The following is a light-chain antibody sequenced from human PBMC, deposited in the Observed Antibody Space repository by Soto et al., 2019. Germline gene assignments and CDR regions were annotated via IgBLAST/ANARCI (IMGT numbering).Light chain of an antibody. J-gene: IGKJ1*01. CDR3: QQYNYWPGT. V-gene: IGKV3-15*01. Sequence: EIVLTQSPGTLSLSPGERATLSCRASQSVISSYLAWYQQKPGQAPRLLIYGASTRATGITDRFSGSGSGTEFTLTINSLQSEDFAVYYCQQYNYWPGTFGQGTKVDIK. CDR2: GAS. CDR1: QSVISSY.